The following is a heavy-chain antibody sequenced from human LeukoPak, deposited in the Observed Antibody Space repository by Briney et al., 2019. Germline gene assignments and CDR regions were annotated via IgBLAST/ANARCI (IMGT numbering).Heavy chain of an antibody. CDR2: ISGSGGNT. CDR3: ARGSSLAYYVDV. J-gene: IGHJ6*03. CDR1: GFIFSNYV. Sequence: GGSLRLSCAASGFIFSNYVMSWVRQAPGKGLEWVSAISGSGGNTYYADSVKGRFTISRDNAKNTLYLQMNSLRAEDTAVYYCARGSSLAYYVDVRGKGTTVTVSS. D-gene: IGHD3-16*02. V-gene: IGHV3-23*01.